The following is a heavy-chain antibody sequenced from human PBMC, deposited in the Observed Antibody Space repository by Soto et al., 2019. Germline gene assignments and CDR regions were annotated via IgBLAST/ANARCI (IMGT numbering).Heavy chain of an antibody. CDR1: GYSFTNYG. J-gene: IGHJ4*02. Sequence: GASVKVSCKASGYSFTNYGINWVRQAPGQGHEWMGWISPYNGNTNYAQKFQDRVTMTTDTPTSTAYMEMRSLGSDDTAIYYCARIRDGYINDYWGQGTLVTVS. V-gene: IGHV1-18*01. CDR2: ISPYNGNT. D-gene: IGHD5-12*01. CDR3: ARIRDGYINDY.